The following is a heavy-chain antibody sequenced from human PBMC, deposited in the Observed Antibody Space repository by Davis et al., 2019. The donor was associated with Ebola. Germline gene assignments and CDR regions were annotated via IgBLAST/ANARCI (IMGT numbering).Heavy chain of an antibody. J-gene: IGHJ4*02. D-gene: IGHD6-13*01. V-gene: IGHV1-18*01. CDR3: ARDSQQLVTFGPFDY. Sequence: ASVKVSCKASGYTFTSYGISWVRQAPGQGLEWMGWISAYNGNTNYAQKLQGRVTMTTDTSTSTAYMELRSLRSDDTAVYYCARDSQQLVTFGPFDYWGQGTLVTVSS. CDR1: GYTFTSYG. CDR2: ISAYNGNT.